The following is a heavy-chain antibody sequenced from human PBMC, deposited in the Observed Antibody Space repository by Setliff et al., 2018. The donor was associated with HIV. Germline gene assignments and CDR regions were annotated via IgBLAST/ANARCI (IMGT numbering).Heavy chain of an antibody. CDR2: INSAIGGT. CDR1: GYTFTDNY. Sequence: GASVKVSCKASGYTFTDNYIHWVRQAPGQGLEWMAWINSAIGGTNYAQNFQGRVTVTRETSINTVYLEVNGLKSDDTAVYYCARDYIHVFDIWGQGTMVTVSS. CDR3: ARDYIHVFDI. J-gene: IGHJ3*02. V-gene: IGHV1-2*02.